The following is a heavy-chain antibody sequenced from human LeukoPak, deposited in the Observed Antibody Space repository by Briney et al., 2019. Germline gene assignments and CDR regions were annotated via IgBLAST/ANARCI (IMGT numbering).Heavy chain of an antibody. CDR3: ATNTYNGYAIDS. D-gene: IGHD5-12*01. CDR1: GYTFTSYD. Sequence: ASVKVSCKASGYTFTSYDINWVRQATGQGLEWMGWMNPNSGNTGYAQKFQGRVTITRNTSISTAYMELSSLRSEDTAVYYCATNTYNGYAIDSWGQGTLITVSS. V-gene: IGHV1-8*03. J-gene: IGHJ4*02. CDR2: MNPNSGNT.